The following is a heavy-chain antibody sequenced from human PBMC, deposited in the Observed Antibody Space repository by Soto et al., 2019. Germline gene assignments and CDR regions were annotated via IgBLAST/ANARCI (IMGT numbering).Heavy chain of an antibody. Sequence: ASVKVSCKASGYTFTSYAMHWVRQAPGQRLEWMGWINAGNGNTKYSQKFRGRVTITRDTSASTAYMELSSLRPEDTAVYYCARFFWSGYKDTYYYYGMDVWGQGNTVTVSS. V-gene: IGHV1-3*01. CDR1: GYTFTSYA. J-gene: IGHJ6*02. CDR3: ARFFWSGYKDTYYYYGMDV. CDR2: INAGNGNT. D-gene: IGHD3-3*01.